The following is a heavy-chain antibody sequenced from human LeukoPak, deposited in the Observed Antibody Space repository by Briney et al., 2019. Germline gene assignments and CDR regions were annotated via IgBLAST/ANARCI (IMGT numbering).Heavy chain of an antibody. V-gene: IGHV1-2*02. D-gene: IGHD3/OR15-3a*01. CDR2: INPNSGGT. J-gene: IGHJ4*02. CDR1: GYTFTGYY. Sequence: ASVKVSCKASGYTFTGYYMHWVRQAPGQGLEWMGWINPNSGGTNYAQKFQGRVTMTTDTSTSTAYMELRSLRSDDTAVYHCARDYDFWTSSRGHPYYWGQGTLVTVSS. CDR3: ARDYDFWTSSRGHPYY.